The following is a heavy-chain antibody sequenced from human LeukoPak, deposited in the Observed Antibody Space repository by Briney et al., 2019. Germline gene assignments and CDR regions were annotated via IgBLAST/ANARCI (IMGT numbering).Heavy chain of an antibody. CDR3: ARGLCTNGVCYRRHYYYGMDV. Sequence: SGTLSLTCAVYGGSFSGYYWSWIRQPPGKGLEWIGEINHSGSTNYNPSLKSRVTISVDTSKNQFSLKLSSVTAADTAVYYCARGLCTNGVCYRRHYYYGMDVWGQGTTVTVSS. D-gene: IGHD2-8*01. CDR2: INHSGST. CDR1: GGSFSGYY. V-gene: IGHV4-34*01. J-gene: IGHJ6*02.